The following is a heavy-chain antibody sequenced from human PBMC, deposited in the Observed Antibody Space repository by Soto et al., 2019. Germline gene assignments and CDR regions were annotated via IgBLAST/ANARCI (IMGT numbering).Heavy chain of an antibody. V-gene: IGHV1-69*13. CDR3: ARDSSPEDSSSFDY. Sequence: ASVKVSCKASGGTFSSYAISWVRQAPGQGLEWMGGIIPIFGTANYAQKFQGRVTITADESTSTAYMELSSLRSEDTAVYYCARDSSPEDSSSFDYWGQGTLVTVSS. J-gene: IGHJ4*02. D-gene: IGHD6-6*01. CDR1: GGTFSSYA. CDR2: IIPIFGTA.